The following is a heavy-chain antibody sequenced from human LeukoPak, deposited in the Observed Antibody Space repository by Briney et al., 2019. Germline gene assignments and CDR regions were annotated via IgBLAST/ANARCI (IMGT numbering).Heavy chain of an antibody. D-gene: IGHD3-22*01. V-gene: IGHV3-30*18. CDR3: AKDSNYYDSSGEFDY. CDR1: GFTFSSYG. J-gene: IGHJ4*02. Sequence: GGSLRLSCAASGFTFSSYGMPWVRQAPGKGLEWVAVISYDGSNKYYADSVKGRFTISRDNSKNTLYLQMNSLRAEDTAVYYCAKDSNYYDSSGEFDYWGQGTLVTVSS. CDR2: ISYDGSNK.